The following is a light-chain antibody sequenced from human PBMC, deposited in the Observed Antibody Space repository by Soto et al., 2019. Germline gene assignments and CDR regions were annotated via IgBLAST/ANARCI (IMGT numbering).Light chain of an antibody. J-gene: IGKJ5*01. CDR2: ATS. CDR1: QSVSSN. V-gene: IGKV3-15*01. CDR3: QHYNNWPLT. Sequence: EIVMTQSPATLSVSPGERATLSCRASQSVSSNLAWYQQKPGQAPRLLIYATSTRATGFPARFSGSGSGTEFTLTISSLQSEDFAVYYCQHYNNWPLTFGQGTRLDIK.